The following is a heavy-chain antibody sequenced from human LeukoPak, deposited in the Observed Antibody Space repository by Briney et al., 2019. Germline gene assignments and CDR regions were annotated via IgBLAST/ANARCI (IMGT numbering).Heavy chain of an antibody. CDR3: ARERSVCSSTSCYHFDY. CDR2: IIPIFGTA. CDR1: GGTFSSYA. J-gene: IGHJ4*02. V-gene: IGHV1-69*05. D-gene: IGHD2-2*01. Sequence: GASVKVSCKASGGTFSSYAISWVRQAPGQGLEWMGGIIPIFGTANYAQKFQGRVTITTDESTSTAYMELSSPRSEDTAVYYCARERSVCSSTSCYHFDYWGQGTLVTVSS.